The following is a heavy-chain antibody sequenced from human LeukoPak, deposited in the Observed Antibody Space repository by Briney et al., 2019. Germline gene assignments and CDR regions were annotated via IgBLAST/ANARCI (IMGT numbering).Heavy chain of an antibody. J-gene: IGHJ6*02. Sequence: GGSLRLSCAASGFTFSSYSMNWVRQAPGKGLEWVSSISSSSSYIYYADSVKGRFTISRDNSKNTLYLQMNSLRAEDAAVYYCARDYQLHANYYYGMDVWGQGTTVTVSS. V-gene: IGHV3-21*01. CDR2: ISSSSSYI. CDR1: GFTFSSYS. D-gene: IGHD2-2*01. CDR3: ARDYQLHANYYYGMDV.